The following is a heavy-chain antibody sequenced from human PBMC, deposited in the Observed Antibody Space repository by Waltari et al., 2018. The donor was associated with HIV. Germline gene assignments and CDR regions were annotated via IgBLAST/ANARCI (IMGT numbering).Heavy chain of an antibody. CDR2: IYWNDDK. CDR1: GFSVATSGVG. Sequence: QITLKESGPTLVKPTQTLTLTCTFSGFSVATSGVGGGWTRQPPGKALEWLALIYWNDDKRYSPSLGSRLTISKDTSKNQVVLTMTNMDPVDTATYYCAHRRAGYSSGWYTRGFDYWGQGTLVTVSS. CDR3: AHRRAGYSSGWYTRGFDY. D-gene: IGHD6-13*01. V-gene: IGHV2-5*01. J-gene: IGHJ4*02.